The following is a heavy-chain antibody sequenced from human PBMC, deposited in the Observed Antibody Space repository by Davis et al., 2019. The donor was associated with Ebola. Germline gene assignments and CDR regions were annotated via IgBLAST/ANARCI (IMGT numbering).Heavy chain of an antibody. V-gene: IGHV1-2*04. CDR3: ASALDYSSNYYYYGMDV. CDR2: INPNSGGT. CDR1: GYTFTGYY. J-gene: IGHJ6*02. Sequence: ASVKVSCKASGYTFTGYYMHWVRQAPGQGLEWMGWINPNSGGTNYAQKFQGWVTMTRDTSISTAYKELSRLRSDDTAVYYCASALDYSSNYYYYGMDVWGQGTTVTVSS. D-gene: IGHD4-11*01.